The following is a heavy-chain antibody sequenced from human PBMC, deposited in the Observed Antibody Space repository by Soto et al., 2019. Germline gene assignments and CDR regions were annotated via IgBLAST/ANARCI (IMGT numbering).Heavy chain of an antibody. CDR1: GFTFSSYA. J-gene: IGHJ3*02. CDR2: ISYDGSNK. V-gene: IGHV3-30-3*01. D-gene: IGHD2-15*01. CDR3: ARLGCPGSGGSCYLGFAFDI. Sequence: GGSLRLSCAASGFTFSSYAMHWVRQAPGKGLEWVAVISYDGSNKYYADSVKGRFTISRDNSKNTLYLQMNSLRAEDTTVYYCARLGCPGSGGSCYLGFAFDIWGQGTMVTVSS.